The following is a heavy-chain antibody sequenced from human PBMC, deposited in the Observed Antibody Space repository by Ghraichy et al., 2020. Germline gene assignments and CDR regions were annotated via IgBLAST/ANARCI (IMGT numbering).Heavy chain of an antibody. V-gene: IGHV4-59*01. Sequence: SETLSLTCTVSGGSISSYYWSWIRQPPGKGLEWIGYIYYSGSTNYNPSLKSRVTISVDTSKNQFSLKLSSVTAADTAVYYCARGGSIVVVPAATGFDPWGQGTLVTVSS. J-gene: IGHJ5*02. CDR2: IYYSGST. CDR1: GGSISSYY. D-gene: IGHD2-2*01. CDR3: ARGGSIVVVPAATGFDP.